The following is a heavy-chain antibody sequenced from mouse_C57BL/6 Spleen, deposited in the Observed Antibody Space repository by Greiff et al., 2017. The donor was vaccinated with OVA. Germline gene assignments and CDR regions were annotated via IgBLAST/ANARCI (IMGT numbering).Heavy chain of an antibody. V-gene: IGHV1-52*01. CDR1: GYTFTSYW. CDR3: ASIYYYGSGAMDY. J-gene: IGHJ4*01. CDR2: IDPSDSET. Sequence: VQLQQPGAELVRPGSSVKLSCKASGYTFTSYWMHWVKQRPIQGLEWIGNIDPSDSETHYNQKFKDKATLTVDKSSSTAYMQLSSLTSEDSAVYYCASIYYYGSGAMDYWGQGTSVTVSS. D-gene: IGHD1-1*01.